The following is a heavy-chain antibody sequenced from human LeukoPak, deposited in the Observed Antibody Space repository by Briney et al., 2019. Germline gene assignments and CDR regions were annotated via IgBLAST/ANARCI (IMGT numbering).Heavy chain of an antibody. V-gene: IGHV4-61*09. Sequence: SQTLSLTCTVSGGSISSGNSHWSWIRQPAGKGLERIGHIYTSGSTNYNPSLKSRVTISGDTSKNQFSLKLSSVTAADTAVYYCATTTVTTSAGFDYWGQGTLVTVSS. CDR1: GGSISSGNSH. D-gene: IGHD4-17*01. CDR2: IYTSGST. CDR3: ATTTVTTSAGFDY. J-gene: IGHJ4*02.